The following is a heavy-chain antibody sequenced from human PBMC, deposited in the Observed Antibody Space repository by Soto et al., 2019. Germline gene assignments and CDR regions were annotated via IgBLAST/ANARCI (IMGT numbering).Heavy chain of an antibody. CDR1: GFTFSSYS. CDR2: ISSSSSYI. J-gene: IGHJ5*02. V-gene: IGHV3-21*04. D-gene: IGHD2-8*02. Sequence: GGSLRLSCAASGFTFSSYSMNWVRQAPGKGLEWVSSISSSSSYIYYADSVKGRFTISRDNAKNSLYLQMNSLRAADTAVYYCARDGSTGSSYKNYFDPWGQGTPVTVSS. CDR3: ARDGSTGSSYKNYFDP.